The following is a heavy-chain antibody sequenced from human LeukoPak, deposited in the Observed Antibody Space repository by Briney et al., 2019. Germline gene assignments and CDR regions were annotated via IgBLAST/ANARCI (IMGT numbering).Heavy chain of an antibody. Sequence: PSETLSLTCTVSGGSISSSSYYWGWIRQPPGKGLEWIGSIYYSGSTYYNPSLKSRVTISVDTSKNQFSLKLSSVTAADTAVYYCARAEGSGSYANDYWGQGTLVTVSS. V-gene: IGHV4-39*07. CDR3: ARAEGSGSYANDY. CDR1: GGSISSSSYY. D-gene: IGHD1-26*01. J-gene: IGHJ4*02. CDR2: IYYSGST.